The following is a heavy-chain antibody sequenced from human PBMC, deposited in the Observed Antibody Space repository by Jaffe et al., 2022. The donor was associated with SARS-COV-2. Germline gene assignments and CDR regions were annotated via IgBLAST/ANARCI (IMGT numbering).Heavy chain of an antibody. CDR1: GYTFTGYY. CDR3: ACAGIAAAGYYYYYYGMDV. D-gene: IGHD6-13*01. CDR2: INPNSGGT. V-gene: IGHV1-2*06. Sequence: QVQLVQSGAEVKKPGASVKVSCKASGYTFTGYYMHWVRQAPGQGLEWMGRINPNSGGTNYAQKFQGRVTMTRDTSISTAYMELSRLRSDDTAVYYCACAGIAAAGYYYYYYGMDVWGQGTTVTVSS. J-gene: IGHJ6*02.